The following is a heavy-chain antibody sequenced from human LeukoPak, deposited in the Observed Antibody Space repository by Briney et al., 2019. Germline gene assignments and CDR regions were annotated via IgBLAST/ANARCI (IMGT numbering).Heavy chain of an antibody. J-gene: IGHJ5*02. Sequence: GGSLRLSWAASGFTVSSNYMSWVRQAPGKGPEWVASIKKDGSQKYYVDSVKGRFTISRDNAQNSLYLQMNSLRVEDTAVYSCARVGWELLNLHFDPWGQGTLVTVSS. CDR2: IKKDGSQK. D-gene: IGHD1-26*01. CDR1: GFTVSSNY. CDR3: ARVGWELLNLHFDP. V-gene: IGHV3-7*03.